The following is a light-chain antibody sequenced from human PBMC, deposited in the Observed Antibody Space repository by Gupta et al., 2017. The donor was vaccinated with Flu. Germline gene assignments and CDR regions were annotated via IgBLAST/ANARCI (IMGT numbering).Light chain of an antibody. CDR2: DVT. CDR3: SSYTSASTLNWV. Sequence: SDIGVYNYVSWYQQHPGKAPEMIIYDVTKRPSGVSHRFSGSKSDKTASLTISGLQADDEAYYYCSSYTSASTLNWVFGGGTRLTVL. J-gene: IGLJ3*02. CDR1: SDIGVYNY. V-gene: IGLV2-14*03.